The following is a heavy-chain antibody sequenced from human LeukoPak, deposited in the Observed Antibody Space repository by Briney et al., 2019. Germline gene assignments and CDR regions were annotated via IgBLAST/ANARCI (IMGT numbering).Heavy chain of an antibody. V-gene: IGHV3-23*01. J-gene: IGHJ4*02. Sequence: GGSLRLSCAASGFTFSSYAMSWVRQAPGKGPEWVSAISGSGGSTYYADSVKGRFTISRDNSKNTLYLQMNSLRAEDTAVYYCASGSSGWSAFDYWGQGTLVTVSS. CDR3: ASGSSGWSAFDY. CDR1: GFTFSSYA. D-gene: IGHD6-19*01. CDR2: ISGSGGST.